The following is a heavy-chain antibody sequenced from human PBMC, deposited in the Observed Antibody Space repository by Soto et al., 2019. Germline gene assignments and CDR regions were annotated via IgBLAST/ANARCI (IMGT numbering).Heavy chain of an antibody. CDR2: INPKSGGT. Sequence: QVQLVQSGAEVQKPGASVKVSCKPLGSSFTGHYMIWVRQAPGQGLGWVGWINPKSGGTSYAQKFQGRVAMTRDTSIGAAYMELSDLRSDDTAVYYCARGGTDGDYTGVDHWGQGTLVTVSS. D-gene: IGHD4-17*01. CDR3: ARGGTDGDYTGVDH. CDR1: GSSFTGHY. V-gene: IGHV1-2*02. J-gene: IGHJ4*02.